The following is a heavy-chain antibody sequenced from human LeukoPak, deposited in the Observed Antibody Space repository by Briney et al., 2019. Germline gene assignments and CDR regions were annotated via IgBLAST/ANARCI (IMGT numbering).Heavy chain of an antibody. J-gene: IGHJ4*02. V-gene: IGHV4-34*01. CDR2: INHSGDI. D-gene: IGHD3-3*01. Sequence: SQTLSLTCGVYGESFSGFYWSWTRQTPGKGLQRIGEINHSGDINYNPSLESRVTISVDTSKRQFSLRLSSVTAADTAVYYCARRDFALFGVITSFDSWGQGTRVTISS. CDR1: GESFSGFY. CDR3: ARRDFALFGVITSFDS.